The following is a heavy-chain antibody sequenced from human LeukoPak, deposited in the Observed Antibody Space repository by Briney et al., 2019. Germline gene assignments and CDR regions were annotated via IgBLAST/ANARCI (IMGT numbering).Heavy chain of an antibody. V-gene: IGHV3-23*01. CDR1: GFTFSSYA. CDR3: AKWTGGVGYYFDY. CDR2: ITGSGDSA. Sequence: GGSLRLSCAASGFTFSSYAMTWVRQAPGKGLEWVSAITGSGDSAYYSDSVKGRFTISRDNSKNTLYLQMNSLRAEDTAVYYCAKWTGGVGYYFDYWGQGTLVTVSS. D-gene: IGHD3/OR15-3a*01. J-gene: IGHJ4*02.